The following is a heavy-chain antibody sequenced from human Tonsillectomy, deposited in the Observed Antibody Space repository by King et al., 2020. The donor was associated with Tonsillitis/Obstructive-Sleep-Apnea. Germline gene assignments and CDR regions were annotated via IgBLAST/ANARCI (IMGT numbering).Heavy chain of an antibody. V-gene: IGHV4-59*01. Sequence: VQLQESGPGLVKPSETLSLTCTVSGGSISSYYWSWIRQPPGKGLEWIGYIYYSGITNCNPSLKSRVTISVDTSKNQFTLKLSSVTAADTAVYYCARGRPRNYYFDYWGLGTLVTVSS. J-gene: IGHJ4*02. CDR2: IYYSGIT. CDR1: GGSISSYY. CDR3: ARGRPRNYYFDY.